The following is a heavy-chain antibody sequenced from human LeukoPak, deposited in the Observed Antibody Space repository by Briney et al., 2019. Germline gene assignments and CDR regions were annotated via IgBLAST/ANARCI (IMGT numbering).Heavy chain of an antibody. CDR3: AKVYGDYVATPWFDP. V-gene: IGHV3-30*18. Sequence: GGSLRLSCAASGFTFSSYGMHWVRQAPGKGLEWVAVISYDGSNKYYADSVKGRFTISRGNSKNTLYLQMNSLRAEDTAVYYCAKVYGDYVATPWFDPWGQGTLVTVSS. CDR2: ISYDGSNK. J-gene: IGHJ5*02. D-gene: IGHD4-17*01. CDR1: GFTFSSYG.